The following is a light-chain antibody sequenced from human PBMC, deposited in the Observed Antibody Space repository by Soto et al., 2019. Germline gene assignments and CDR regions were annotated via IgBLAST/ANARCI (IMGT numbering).Light chain of an antibody. CDR3: QRYNSYPWT. J-gene: IGKJ1*01. Sequence: DIQMTQSPSTLSASGGDRITIXXRDSKDINTLLAWYQQQPGKAPKXLIYDASGLESGVPSRFSGSGSGTEFTLTISSLQPDDFATYYCQRYNSYPWTFGQGTKVDIK. V-gene: IGKV1-5*01. CDR1: KDINTL. CDR2: DAS.